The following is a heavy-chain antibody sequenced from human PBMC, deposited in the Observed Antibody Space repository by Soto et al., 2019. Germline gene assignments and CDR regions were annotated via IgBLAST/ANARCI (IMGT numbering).Heavy chain of an antibody. Sequence: VASVKVSCKVSGYTLTELSMHWVRQAPGKGLEWMGGFDPEDGETIYAQKFQGGVTMTEDTSTDTAYMELSSLRSEDTAVYYCATQPATATDYWGQGTLVTVSS. J-gene: IGHJ4*02. V-gene: IGHV1-24*01. CDR2: FDPEDGET. CDR3: ATQPATATDY. CDR1: GYTLTELS. D-gene: IGHD2-2*01.